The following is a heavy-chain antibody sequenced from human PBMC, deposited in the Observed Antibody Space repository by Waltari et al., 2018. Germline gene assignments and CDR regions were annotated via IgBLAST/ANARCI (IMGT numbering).Heavy chain of an antibody. V-gene: IGHV3-74*01. CDR3: ARVLERSAYPDEYFNH. D-gene: IGHD3-16*01. CDR2: INGAGSDT. CDR1: GFPLIHYS. J-gene: IGHJ1*01. Sequence: EVQLVESGGDLVQPGGSLRPSVGASGFPLIHYSIYWVRPAPGKGLVCVSRINGAGSDTSYADSVKGRFTISRDNAKNTLFLQMNSLTAEDTAVYYCARVLERSAYPDEYFNHWGQGTLVSVSP.